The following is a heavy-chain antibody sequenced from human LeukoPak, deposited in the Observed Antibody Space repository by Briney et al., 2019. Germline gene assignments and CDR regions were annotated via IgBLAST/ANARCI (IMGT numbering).Heavy chain of an antibody. CDR2: INHSGST. CDR3: ARGGYYGSGNDFRFDP. CDR1: GYSISSGYY. Sequence: PSETLSLTCTVSGYSISSGYYWGWIRQPPGKGLEWIGSINHSGSTYYNPSLKSRVTISVETSKNQFSLKLKSVTAADTAVYYCARGGYYGSGNDFRFDPWGQGTLVTVSS. D-gene: IGHD3-10*01. J-gene: IGHJ5*02. V-gene: IGHV4-38-2*02.